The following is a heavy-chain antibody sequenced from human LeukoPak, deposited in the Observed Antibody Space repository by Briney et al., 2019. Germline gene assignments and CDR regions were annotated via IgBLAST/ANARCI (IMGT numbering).Heavy chain of an antibody. CDR2: IYYSGST. V-gene: IGHV4-30-4*01. D-gene: IGHD3-22*01. CDR1: GGSISSGDYY. CDR3: ARESYYDSSGLTY. Sequence: SETLSLSCTVSGGSISSGDYYLSWIRQPPGKGLERIGYIYYSGSTYYNPSLKSRVTISVDTSKNQFSLKLSSVTAADTAVYYCARESYYDSSGLTYWGQGTLVTVSS. J-gene: IGHJ4*02.